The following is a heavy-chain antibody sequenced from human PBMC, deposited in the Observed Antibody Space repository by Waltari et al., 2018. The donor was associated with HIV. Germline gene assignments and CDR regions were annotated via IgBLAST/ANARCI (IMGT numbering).Heavy chain of an antibody. D-gene: IGHD4-4*01. CDR2: IDSDGNT. CDR3: ANSDDYSNYYYGMDV. J-gene: IGHJ6*02. V-gene: IGHV3-66*01. Sequence: EAKLVESGGGVVQPWGQLRRPRAAYRSTVSTNYMSWVRQAHGMGLEWVSLIDSDGNTRYADSVKGRFTISRDSSKNMVYLQMKSLRGEDTAVYYCANSDDYSNYYYGMDVWGQGTTVTVSS. CDR1: RSTVSTNY.